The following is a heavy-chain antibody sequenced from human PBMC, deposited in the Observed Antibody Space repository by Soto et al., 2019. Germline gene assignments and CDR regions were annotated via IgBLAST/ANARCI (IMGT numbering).Heavy chain of an antibody. Sequence: QVQLVQSGAEVKKPGASVKVSCKASGYTFTSYGISWVRQAPGQGLEWMVLISAYNGNTNYAQKLQGRVTMTTDTSTSTAYMELRSLRSDDTAVYYCAREGPVSVVVVAANDPYFGYWGQGTLVTVSS. CDR1: GYTFTSYG. J-gene: IGHJ4*02. CDR2: ISAYNGNT. CDR3: AREGPVSVVVVAANDPYFGY. V-gene: IGHV1-18*04. D-gene: IGHD2-15*01.